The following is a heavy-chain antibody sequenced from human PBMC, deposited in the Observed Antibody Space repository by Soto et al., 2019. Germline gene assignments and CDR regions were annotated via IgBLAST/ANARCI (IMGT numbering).Heavy chain of an antibody. CDR1: GGSISSGGHY. V-gene: IGHV4-31*03. D-gene: IGHD6-13*01. CDR2: IYYSGST. Sequence: QVQLQESGPGLVKPSQTLSLTCTVSGGSISSGGHYWSWIRQHPGKGLEWIGYIYYSGSTYYNPSLKYRVTISVDTSKSQFSLKLSSVTAADTAVYYCATLHYNSSWYGSDYWGQGTLVTVSS. CDR3: ATLHYNSSWYGSDY. J-gene: IGHJ4*02.